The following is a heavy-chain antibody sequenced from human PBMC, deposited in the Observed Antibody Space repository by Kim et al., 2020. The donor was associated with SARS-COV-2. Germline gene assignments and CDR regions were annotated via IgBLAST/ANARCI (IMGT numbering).Heavy chain of an antibody. CDR2: ISGSGGST. V-gene: IGHV3-23*01. D-gene: IGHD3-10*01. Sequence: GGSLRLSCAASGFTFSSYAMSWVRQAPGKGLEWVSAISGSGGSTYYADSVKGRFTISRDNSKNTLYLQMNSLRAEDTAVYYCAKDISVGYYYGSGDYFDYWGQGTLVTVSS. CDR1: GFTFSSYA. CDR3: AKDISVGYYYGSGDYFDY. J-gene: IGHJ4*02.